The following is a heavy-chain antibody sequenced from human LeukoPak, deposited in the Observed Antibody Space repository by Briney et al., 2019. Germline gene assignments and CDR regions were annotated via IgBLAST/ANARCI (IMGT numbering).Heavy chain of an antibody. D-gene: IGHD5-18*01. CDR2: ISASGGRT. Sequence: GGSRRLSCAASGFTFSTYAMSWVRQAPGKGLEWVSAISASGGRTYYADSVKGRFTISRDNSKNTLYLQMNSLRAEDTAVYYCAKSGLAMINYYFDYWGQGTLVTVSS. V-gene: IGHV3-23*01. CDR3: AKSGLAMINYYFDY. J-gene: IGHJ4*02. CDR1: GFTFSTYA.